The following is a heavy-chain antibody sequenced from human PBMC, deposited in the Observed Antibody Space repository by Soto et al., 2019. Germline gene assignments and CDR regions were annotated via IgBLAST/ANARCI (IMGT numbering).Heavy chain of an antibody. CDR2: MNPNSGNT. V-gene: IGHV1-8*01. D-gene: IGHD6-19*01. J-gene: IGHJ4*02. CDR1: GDTFTTYD. CDR3: ARDASGWYELDY. Sequence: QVQLVQSGAEVKKPGASVKVSCKASGDTFTTYDINWVRQATGQGLEWMGWMNPNSGNTGYAQKFQGRVTMTRNTSISTAYMELSSLRSEDTAVYYCARDASGWYELDYWGQGILVTVSS.